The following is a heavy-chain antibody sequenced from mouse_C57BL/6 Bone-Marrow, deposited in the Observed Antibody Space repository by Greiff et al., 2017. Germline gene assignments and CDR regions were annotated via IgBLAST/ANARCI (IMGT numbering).Heavy chain of an antibody. J-gene: IGHJ3*01. CDR2: IYPGDGDT. V-gene: IGHV1-82*01. CDR1: GYAFSSSW. CDR3: ARDYGSPFAY. D-gene: IGHD1-1*01. Sequence: QVQLQQSGPELVKPGASVKISCKASGYAFSSSWMNWVKQRPGKGLEWIGRIYPGDGDTYYNEKFKGKATLTADKSSSTAYMELRSLTSEDSAVYFCARDYGSPFAYWGQGTLVTVSA.